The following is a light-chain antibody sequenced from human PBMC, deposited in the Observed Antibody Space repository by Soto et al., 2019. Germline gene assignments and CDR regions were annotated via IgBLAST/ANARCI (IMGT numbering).Light chain of an antibody. CDR2: DVT. CDR1: SSDVGAYDY. Sequence: QSVLTQPRSVSGSPGQSVAFSCTGTSSDVGAYDYVSWYQQHPGKAPKLMIYDVTKRPSGVPDRFSGSKSGNTASLTISGLQPEDESDYYCCSYAGSPYVFGTGTKVTVL. J-gene: IGLJ1*01. CDR3: CSYAGSPYV. V-gene: IGLV2-11*01.